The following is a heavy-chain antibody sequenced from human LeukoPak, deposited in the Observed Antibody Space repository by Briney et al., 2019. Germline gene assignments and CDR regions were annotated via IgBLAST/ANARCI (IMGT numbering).Heavy chain of an antibody. CDR2: ISYDGSNK. J-gene: IGHJ4*02. CDR1: GFTFSSYA. Sequence: GGSLRLSCAASGFTFSSYAMHWVRQAPGKGLEWVVVISYDGSNKYYADSVKGRFTISRDNSKNTLYLQMNSLRAEDTAVYYCARVRSSSDDYWGQGTLVTVSS. D-gene: IGHD6-6*01. V-gene: IGHV3-30-3*01. CDR3: ARVRSSSDDY.